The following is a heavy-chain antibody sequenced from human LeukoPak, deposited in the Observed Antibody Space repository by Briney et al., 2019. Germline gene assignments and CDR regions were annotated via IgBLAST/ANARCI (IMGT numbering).Heavy chain of an antibody. D-gene: IGHD6-19*01. CDR1: GFTFSSYS. CDR2: ISSSSSTI. J-gene: IGHJ4*02. CDR3: GKDLLSDSSAWYLTPFDY. Sequence: PGGSLRLSCAASGFTFSSYSMNWVRQAPGKGLEWVSYISSSSSTIYYADSVKGRFTISRDNSKNTLYLQMNSLRAEDTAVYYCGKDLLSDSSAWYLTPFDYWGQGTLVTVSS. V-gene: IGHV3-48*01.